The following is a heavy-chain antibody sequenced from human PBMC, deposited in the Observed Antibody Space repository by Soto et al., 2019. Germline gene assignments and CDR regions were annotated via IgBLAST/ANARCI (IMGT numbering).Heavy chain of an antibody. CDR2: ISAYNGNT. V-gene: IGHV1-18*01. CDR1: GYTFTSYG. Sequence: ASVKVSCKASGYTFTSYGISWVRQAPGQGLEWMGWISAYNGNTNYAQKLQGRVTMTTDTSTSTAYMELRSLRSDDTAVYYCATTVTTSLAEYFQHWGQGTLVTVSS. J-gene: IGHJ1*01. D-gene: IGHD4-17*01. CDR3: ATTVTTSLAEYFQH.